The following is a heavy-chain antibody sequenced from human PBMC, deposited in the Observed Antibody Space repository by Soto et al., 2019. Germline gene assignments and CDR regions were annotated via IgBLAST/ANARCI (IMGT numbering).Heavy chain of an antibody. Sequence: PRASVKVSCKASGGTFSSYAISWVRQAPGQGLEWMGGIIPIFGTANYAQKFQGRVTITADESTSTAYMELSSLRSEDAAVYYCAVTVTTAAFDIWGQGTMVTVSS. D-gene: IGHD4-17*01. CDR2: IIPIFGTA. CDR3: AVTVTTAAFDI. V-gene: IGHV1-69*13. J-gene: IGHJ3*02. CDR1: GGTFSSYA.